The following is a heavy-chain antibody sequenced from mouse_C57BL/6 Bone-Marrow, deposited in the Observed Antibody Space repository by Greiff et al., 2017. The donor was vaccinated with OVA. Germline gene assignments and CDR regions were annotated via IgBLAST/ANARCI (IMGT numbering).Heavy chain of an antibody. D-gene: IGHD1-1*01. CDR2: INPGSGGT. CDR3: ARDYGSTYWYFDV. V-gene: IGHV1-54*01. J-gene: IGHJ1*03. Sequence: QVHVKQSGAELVRPGTSVKVSCKASGYAFTNYLIEWVKQRPGQGLEWIGVINPGSGGTNYNEKFKGKATLTADKSSSTAYMQLSSLTSEDSAVDFCARDYGSTYWYFDVWGTGTTVTVSS. CDR1: GYAFTNYL.